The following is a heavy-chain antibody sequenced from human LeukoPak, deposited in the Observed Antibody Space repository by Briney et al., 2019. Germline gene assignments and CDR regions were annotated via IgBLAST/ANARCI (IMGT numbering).Heavy chain of an antibody. V-gene: IGHV4-34*01. CDR1: GGSFSGYY. CDR3: ARAISVSSSWYFDY. J-gene: IGHJ4*02. Sequence: SETLSLTCAVYGGSFSGYYWSWIRQPPGKGLEWIGEINHSGSTNYNPSLKSRVTISVDTSKNQFSLKLSSVTAADTAVYYCARAISVSSSWYFDYWGQGTLVTVSS. D-gene: IGHD6-13*01. CDR2: INHSGST.